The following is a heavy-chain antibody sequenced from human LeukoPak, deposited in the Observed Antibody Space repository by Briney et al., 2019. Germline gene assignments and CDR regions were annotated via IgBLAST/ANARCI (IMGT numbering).Heavy chain of an antibody. CDR3: AKGIYSSGWSYFDY. D-gene: IGHD6-19*01. V-gene: IGHV3-23*01. Sequence: GGSLRLSCAASGFTFSNSAMSWVRQAPGKGLEWVSTLSGSGITTYYADSVKGRFTVPRDNSKNTLYLQMNSLRAEDTAVYYCAKGIYSSGWSYFDYWGHGTLVTVSS. CDR2: LSGSGITT. J-gene: IGHJ4*01. CDR1: GFTFSNSA.